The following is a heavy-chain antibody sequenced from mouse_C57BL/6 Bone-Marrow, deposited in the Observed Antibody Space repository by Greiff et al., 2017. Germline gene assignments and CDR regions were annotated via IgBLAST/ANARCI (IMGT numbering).Heavy chain of an antibody. CDR2: IHPTSGST. D-gene: IGHD2-2*01. CDR3: GMVTTRDFDV. CDR1: GYTFTSYW. J-gene: IGHJ1*03. V-gene: IGHV1-64*01. Sequence: QVHVKQPGAELVKPGASVKLSCKASGYTFTSYWMHWVKQRPGQGLEWIGMIHPTSGSTNYNEKFKSKATLTVDKSSSTAYMQLSSLTSEDSAVYYCGMVTTRDFDVWGTGTTVTVSS.